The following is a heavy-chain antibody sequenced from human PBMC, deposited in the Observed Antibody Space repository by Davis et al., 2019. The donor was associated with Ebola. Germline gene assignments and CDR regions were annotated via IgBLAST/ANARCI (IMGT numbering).Heavy chain of an antibody. CDR3: AKDSIDRDYYYYYGMDV. D-gene: IGHD1-14*01. CDR2: ISSSSSTI. V-gene: IGHV3-48*04. Sequence: ESLKISCAASGFTFSSYSMNWVRQAPGKGLEWVSYISSSSSTIYYADSVKGRFTISRDNAKNSLYLQMNSLRAEDTAVYYCAKDSIDRDYYYYYGMDVWGQGTTVTVSS. CDR1: GFTFSSYS. J-gene: IGHJ6*02.